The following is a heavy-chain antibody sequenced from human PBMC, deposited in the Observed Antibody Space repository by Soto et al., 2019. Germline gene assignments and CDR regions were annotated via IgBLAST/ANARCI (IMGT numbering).Heavy chain of an antibody. Sequence: QVQLLESGGGVVQPGRSLRLSCAASGFTFGTYGMHWVRQAPGKGLEWVAAISYDGTTKYYADSVKGRFTTSRDNSKNALYLQMNSRRAEDTALYYCAKDTGNYRVGDYWGQGTLVTVSS. CDR3: AKDTGNYRVGDY. CDR2: ISYDGTTK. V-gene: IGHV3-30*18. J-gene: IGHJ4*02. D-gene: IGHD1-7*01. CDR1: GFTFGTYG.